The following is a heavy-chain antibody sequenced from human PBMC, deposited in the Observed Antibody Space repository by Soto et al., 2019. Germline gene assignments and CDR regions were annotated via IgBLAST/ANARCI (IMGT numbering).Heavy chain of an antibody. CDR1: GFTFSSYG. J-gene: IGHJ6*02. Sequence: GSLRLSCAASGFTFSSYGMHWVRQAPGKGLEWVAVISYDGSNKYYADSVKGRFTISRDNSKNTLYLQMNSLRAEDTAVYYCAKDGGGSYLGAYYYGMDVWGQGTTVTVS. D-gene: IGHD1-26*01. CDR2: ISYDGSNK. CDR3: AKDGGGSYLGAYYYGMDV. V-gene: IGHV3-30*18.